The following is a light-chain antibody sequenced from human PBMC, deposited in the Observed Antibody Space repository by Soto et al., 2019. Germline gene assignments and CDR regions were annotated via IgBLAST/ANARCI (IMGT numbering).Light chain of an antibody. Sequence: EIVLTQSPGTLSLSPGERATLSCRASQSVSSSYLAWYQQKPGQAPRLLIYGASSRATGIPDRFSGSGSGTDFTLAISRLEPVDLAVYYCQQYGSSPWTFGQGTKVEIK. V-gene: IGKV3-20*01. CDR1: QSVSSSY. J-gene: IGKJ1*01. CDR3: QQYGSSPWT. CDR2: GAS.